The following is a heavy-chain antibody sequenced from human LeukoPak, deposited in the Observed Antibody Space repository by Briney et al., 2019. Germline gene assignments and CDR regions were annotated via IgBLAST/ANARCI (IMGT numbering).Heavy chain of an antibody. CDR3: AGGGLLNWCDP. D-gene: IGHD1-26*01. CDR1: GDSFSSVSYY. Sequence: SETLSLTCTVSGDSFSSVSYYWSWIRQPAGKGLEWIGRIYATGSTNYNPSLKSRVTISVDTSKNQFSLTLSSVTAADTAVYYCAGGGLLNWCDPWGQGTLVTVSS. CDR2: IYATGST. V-gene: IGHV4-61*02. J-gene: IGHJ5*02.